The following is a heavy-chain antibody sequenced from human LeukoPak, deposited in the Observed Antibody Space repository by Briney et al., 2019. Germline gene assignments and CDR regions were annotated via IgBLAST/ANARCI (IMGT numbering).Heavy chain of an antibody. D-gene: IGHD6-13*01. J-gene: IGHJ4*02. V-gene: IGHV3-66*01. CDR3: ARDWPAAAGFY. Sequence: PGGSLRLSCAASGFTVSSNYMSWVRQAPGKGLEWVSVIYSGGSTYYADSVKGRFTISRDNSKNTLYLQMNSLRAEDRAVYYCARDWPAAAGFYWGQGTLVTVSS. CDR1: GFTVSSNY. CDR2: IYSGGST.